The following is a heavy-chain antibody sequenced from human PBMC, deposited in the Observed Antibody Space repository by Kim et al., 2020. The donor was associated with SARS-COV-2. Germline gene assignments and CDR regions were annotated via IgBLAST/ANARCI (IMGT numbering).Heavy chain of an antibody. J-gene: IGHJ6*02. CDR2: MWYDGTNK. D-gene: IGHD3-10*01. Sequence: GGSLRLSCAASGFTFSSYGMHWVRQAPGKGLEWVALMWYDGTNKYYVDSVKGRFTISRDNSKNTLYLQMNSLRAEDTAVYYCAKDSASKWFGDSFPYSGMQVWGQGTTVTVSS. V-gene: IGHV3-33*06. CDR1: GFTFSSYG. CDR3: AKDSASKWFGDSFPYSGMQV.